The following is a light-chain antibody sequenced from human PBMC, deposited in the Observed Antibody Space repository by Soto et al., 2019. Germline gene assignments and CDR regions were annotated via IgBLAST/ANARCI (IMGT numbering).Light chain of an antibody. CDR1: QSVGSK. CDR2: GAS. Sequence: EIVLTQSPGTLSLSPGERATLSCRASQSVGSKLAWYRQTPGQAPRLLIYGASTRATDTPARFSGSGAETDFTLTISRVEPADFALYYCQQYGSSFATFGQGTHVE. J-gene: IGKJ1*01. CDR3: QQYGSSFAT. V-gene: IGKV3-20*01.